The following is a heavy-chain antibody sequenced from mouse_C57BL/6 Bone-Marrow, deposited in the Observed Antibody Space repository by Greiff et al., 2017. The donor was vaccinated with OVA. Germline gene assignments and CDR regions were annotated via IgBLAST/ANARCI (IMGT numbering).Heavy chain of an antibody. Sequence: DVKLQESGPGLVKPSQSLSLTCSVTGYTITSGYYWNWIRQFPGNKLEWMGYISYDGSNNYNPSLKNRISITRDTSKNQFFLKLNSVTTEDTATYYCARDPDGYYAMDYWGQGTSVTVSS. CDR1: GYTITSGYY. V-gene: IGHV3-6*01. D-gene: IGHD2-3*01. CDR2: ISYDGSN. CDR3: ARDPDGYYAMDY. J-gene: IGHJ4*01.